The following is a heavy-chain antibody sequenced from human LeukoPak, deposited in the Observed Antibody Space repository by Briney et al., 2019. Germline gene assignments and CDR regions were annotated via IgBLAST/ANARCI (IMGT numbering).Heavy chain of an antibody. D-gene: IGHD3-16*01. J-gene: IGHJ3*02. CDR3: ARVWGSDAFDI. CDR1: GFTLSSYW. Sequence: AGGSLRLSCAASGFTLSSYWMHWVRQAPGKGLVWVSRINSDGSSTTYADSVKGRFTISRDNAKNTLYLQMNSLRAEDTAEYYCARVWGSDAFDIWGQGTMVTVSS. V-gene: IGHV3-74*01. CDR2: INSDGSST.